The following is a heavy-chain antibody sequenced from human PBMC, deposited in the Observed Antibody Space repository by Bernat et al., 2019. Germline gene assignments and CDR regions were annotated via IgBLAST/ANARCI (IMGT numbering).Heavy chain of an antibody. CDR1: GYTFTSYA. CDR2: INAGNGNT. J-gene: IGHJ2*01. CDR3: ARVFRDISSWYMGPHPNWYFDL. V-gene: IGHV1-3*01. Sequence: QVQLVQSGAEVKKPGASVKVSCKASGYTFTSYAMHWVRQAPGQRLEWMGWINAGNGNTKYSQKFQGRVTITRDTSASTAYMELSSLRSEDTAVYYCARVFRDISSWYMGPHPNWYFDLWGRGTLVTVSS. D-gene: IGHD6-13*01.